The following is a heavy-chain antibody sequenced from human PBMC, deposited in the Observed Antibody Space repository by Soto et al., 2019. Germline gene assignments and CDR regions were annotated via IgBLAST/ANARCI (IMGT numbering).Heavy chain of an antibody. CDR2: IYYSGST. J-gene: IGHJ6*02. Sequence: SETLSLTYTVSGGSISNSRYYWGWIRQPPGKGLEWIGSIYYSGSTYYNPSLKSRVTISVDTSKNQFSLKLSSVTAADTAVYYCARDTVEGYDILTGWPTTEYGMDVWGQGTTVTVSS. CDR3: ARDTVEGYDILTGWPTTEYGMDV. V-gene: IGHV4-39*02. D-gene: IGHD3-9*01. CDR1: GGSISNSRYY.